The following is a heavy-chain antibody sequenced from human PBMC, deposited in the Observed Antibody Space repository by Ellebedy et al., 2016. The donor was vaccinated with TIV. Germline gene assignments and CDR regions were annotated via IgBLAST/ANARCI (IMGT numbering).Heavy chain of an antibody. Sequence: PSETLSLTCTVSGGSISSYYWSWIRQPPGEGLEWIGYISYSGSINYIPSLKSRVTMSVDTSKNQISLKLTSVTAADTAVYYCARDGPRRGGMDVWGQGTTVTVSS. CDR2: ISYSGSI. CDR1: GGSISSYY. D-gene: IGHD1-1*01. J-gene: IGHJ6*02. V-gene: IGHV4-59*01. CDR3: ARDGPRRGGMDV.